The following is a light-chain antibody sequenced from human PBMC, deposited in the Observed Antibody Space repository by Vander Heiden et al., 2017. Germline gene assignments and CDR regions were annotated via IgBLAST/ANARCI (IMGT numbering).Light chain of an antibody. CDR3: QQYNSYTLA. V-gene: IGKV1-8*01. J-gene: IGKJ1*01. CDR2: GAS. CDR1: QGISSY. Sequence: ALRVTQSPSSFPASTVDRVTITSRASQGISSYLAWYQQKPGQAPKLLIYGASSMQSGVPERFSGSGSGTDFTLTISCLQSEDFATYYCQQYNSYTLAFGQGTKVEIK.